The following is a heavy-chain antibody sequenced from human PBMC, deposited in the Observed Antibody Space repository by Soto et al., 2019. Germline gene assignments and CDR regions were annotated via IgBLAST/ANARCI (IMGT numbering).Heavy chain of an antibody. Sequence: QVQLVQSGAEVKKPGASVKVSCKASGYTFSSYEINWVRQSTGHGLEWMGGMKPNSGNTGYAQKFQGRVIMTWNTSISTAYMEVSSLRSEDTALYYCARREGQWLFHWGQGTLVTVSS. V-gene: IGHV1-8*01. J-gene: IGHJ4*02. CDR3: ARREGQWLFH. CDR1: GYTFSSYE. CDR2: MKPNSGNT. D-gene: IGHD6-19*01.